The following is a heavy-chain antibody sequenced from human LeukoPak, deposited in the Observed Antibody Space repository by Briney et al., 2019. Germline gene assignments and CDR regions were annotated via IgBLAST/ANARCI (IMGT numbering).Heavy chain of an antibody. J-gene: IGHJ4*02. D-gene: IGHD5-18*01. CDR3: ARDSYGYNFDY. V-gene: IGHV4-59*01. Sequence: SETLSLTCTVSGGSISSYYWSWIRQPPGKGLEWIGYIYYSGSTNYNPSLKSQVTISVDTSKNQFSLKLSSVTAADTAVYYCARDSYGYNFDYWGQGTLVTVSS. CDR2: IYYSGST. CDR1: GGSISSYY.